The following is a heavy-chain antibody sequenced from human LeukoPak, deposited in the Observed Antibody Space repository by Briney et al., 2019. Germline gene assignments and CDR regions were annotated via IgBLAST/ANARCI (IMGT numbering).Heavy chain of an antibody. CDR2: ISGGGGST. V-gene: IGHV3-23*01. CDR1: GFTLSSYG. Sequence: AGGSLRLSCAASGFTLSSYGMNWVRQAPGKGLEWVSTISGGGGSTYYADSVKGRFTISRDNSKNTLYLQVNSLRAEDTAVYYCAKGGKWDVTPFDYWGQGTLVTVSS. CDR3: AKGGKWDVTPFDY. J-gene: IGHJ4*02. D-gene: IGHD1-26*01.